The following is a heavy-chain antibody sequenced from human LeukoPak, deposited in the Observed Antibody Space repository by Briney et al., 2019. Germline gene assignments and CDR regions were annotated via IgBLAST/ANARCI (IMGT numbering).Heavy chain of an antibody. D-gene: IGHD3-3*01. CDR2: ISSSSSYI. CDR1: GYTFSSYS. V-gene: IGHV3-21*01. Sequence: SCKASGYTFSSYSMNWVRQAPGKGLEWVSSISSSSSYIYYADSVKGRFTISRDNAKNSLYLQMNSLRAEDTAVYYCARVQYYDFWSGYSHLDYWGQGTLVTVSS. CDR3: ARVQYYDFWSGYSHLDY. J-gene: IGHJ4*02.